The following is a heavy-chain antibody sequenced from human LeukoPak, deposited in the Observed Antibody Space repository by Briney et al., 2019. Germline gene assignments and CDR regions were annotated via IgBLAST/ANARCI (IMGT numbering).Heavy chain of an antibody. CDR1: GYSFTSYW. J-gene: IGHJ6*02. Sequence: GESLKISCEGSGYSFTSYWIGWVRQMPGKGLEWMGIIYPGDSDTRYSPPFQGQVTISADKSISTAYLQWSSLKASDTAMYYCARHRGSGSYYRPGMDVWGQGTTVTVSS. CDR2: IYPGDSDT. D-gene: IGHD3-10*01. CDR3: ARHRGSGSYYRPGMDV. V-gene: IGHV5-51*01.